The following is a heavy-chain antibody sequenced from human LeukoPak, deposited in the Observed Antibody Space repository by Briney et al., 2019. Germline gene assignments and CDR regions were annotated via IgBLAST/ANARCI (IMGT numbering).Heavy chain of an antibody. V-gene: IGHV4-39*07. CDR3: ARAGTIAVAGGIDY. J-gene: IGHJ4*02. CDR2: IYYSGST. Sequence: PSETLSLTCTVSGGSISSSSYYWGWIRQPPGKGLEWIGSIYYSGSTYYNPSLKSRVTISVATSKNQFSLKLSSVTAADTAVYYCARAGTIAVAGGIDYWGQGTLVTVSS. CDR1: GGSISSSSYY. D-gene: IGHD6-19*01.